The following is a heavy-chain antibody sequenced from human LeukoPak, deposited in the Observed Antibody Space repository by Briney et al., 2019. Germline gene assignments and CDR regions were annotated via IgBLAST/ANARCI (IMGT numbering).Heavy chain of an antibody. Sequence: PSETLSLTCTVSGGSISSGDYYWSWIRQPPGRGLEWIGYIYYSGSTYYNPSLKSRVTISVDTSKNQFSLKLSSVTAADTAVYYCARARMATITTLHDYWGQGTLVTVSS. J-gene: IGHJ4*02. D-gene: IGHD5-24*01. V-gene: IGHV4-30-4*01. CDR2: IYYSGST. CDR1: GGSISSGDYY. CDR3: ARARMATITTLHDY.